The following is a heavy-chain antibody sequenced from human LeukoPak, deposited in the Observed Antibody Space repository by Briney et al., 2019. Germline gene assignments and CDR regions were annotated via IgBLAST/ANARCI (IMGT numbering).Heavy chain of an antibody. CDR3: AKDTEAYGGKYFQH. D-gene: IGHD3-16*01. Sequence: GGSLRLSCAASGFTFSSYSMNWVRQAPGKGLEWVSSISSRSSYIYYADSVKGRFTISRDNSKNTLYLQMNSLRAEDTAVYYCAKDTEAYGGKYFQHWGQGTLVTVSS. CDR1: GFTFSSYS. J-gene: IGHJ1*01. V-gene: IGHV3-21*01. CDR2: ISSRSSYI.